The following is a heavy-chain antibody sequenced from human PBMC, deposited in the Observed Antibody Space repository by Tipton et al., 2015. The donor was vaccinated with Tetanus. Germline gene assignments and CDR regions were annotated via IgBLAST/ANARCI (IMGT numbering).Heavy chain of an antibody. CDR2: IPYDGSNK. V-gene: IGHV3-30-3*01. CDR3: ARDHYDILTGSSFNYGMDV. D-gene: IGHD3-9*01. J-gene: IGHJ6*02. CDR1: GFTFSSYA. Sequence: RSLRLSCAASGFTFSSYAMHWVRQAPGKGLEWVAVIPYDGSNKYYADSVKGRFTISRDNSKNTLYLQMNSLRAEDTAVYYCARDHYDILTGSSFNYGMDVWGQGTTVTVSS.